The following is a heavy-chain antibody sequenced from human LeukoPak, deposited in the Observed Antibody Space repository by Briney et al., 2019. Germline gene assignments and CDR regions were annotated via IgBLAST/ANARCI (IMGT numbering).Heavy chain of an antibody. CDR2: MNPNSGNT. V-gene: IGHV1-8*01. Sequence: ASVKVSCKASGYTFTSYDINWVRQATGQGLEWMGWMNPNSGNTGYAQKFQGRVTMTRNTSISTAYMELSSLRSEDTAVYYCAGEYGDYYYYYGMDVWGQGTTVTVSS. D-gene: IGHD4-17*01. J-gene: IGHJ6*02. CDR1: GYTFTSYD. CDR3: AGEYGDYYYYYGMDV.